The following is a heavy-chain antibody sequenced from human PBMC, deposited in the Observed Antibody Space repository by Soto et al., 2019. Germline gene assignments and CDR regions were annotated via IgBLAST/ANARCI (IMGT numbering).Heavy chain of an antibody. Sequence: GGSLRLSCAASGFTFSRYAMSWVRQAPGKGLEWVSTFSGPGSDTYYADSVKGRFTISRDNFKSTLYLQMSSLRAEDTAVYYCAKGKISTTTYTSFDSWGQGTLVTVSS. V-gene: IGHV3-23*01. J-gene: IGHJ5*01. CDR3: AKGKISTTTYTSFDS. D-gene: IGHD1-26*01. CDR2: FSGPGSDT. CDR1: GFTFSRYA.